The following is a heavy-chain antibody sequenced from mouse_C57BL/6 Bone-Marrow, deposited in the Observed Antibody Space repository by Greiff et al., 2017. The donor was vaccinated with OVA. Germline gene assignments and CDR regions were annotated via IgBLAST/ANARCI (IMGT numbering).Heavy chain of an antibody. CDR2: ISSDGYN. J-gene: IGHJ4*01. CDR3: ARGPYIAPMDY. V-gene: IGHV3-6*01. Sequence: EVQVVESGPGLVKPSQSLSLTCSVTGYSITSGYYWNWIRQFPGNKLEWMGYISSDGYNNYNPYLKSRISTTRDKSTSKAYLKLSTLTTEDTAAYYCARGPYIAPMDYWGQGTSVTVSS. D-gene: IGHD1-3*01. CDR1: GYSITSGYY.